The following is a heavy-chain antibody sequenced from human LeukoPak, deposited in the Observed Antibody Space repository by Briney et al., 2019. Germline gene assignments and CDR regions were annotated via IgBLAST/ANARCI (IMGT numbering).Heavy chain of an antibody. Sequence: ASVTVSCTASGYTFTSYYMHWVRQAPGQGLEWMGIINPSGGSTSHAQKFQGRVTMTRDMSTSTVYMELSSLRSEDTAVYYCARGQSRGYATDYWGQGTLVTVSS. CDR3: ARGQSRGYATDY. V-gene: IGHV1-46*01. J-gene: IGHJ4*02. D-gene: IGHD5-12*01. CDR1: GYTFTSYY. CDR2: INPSGGST.